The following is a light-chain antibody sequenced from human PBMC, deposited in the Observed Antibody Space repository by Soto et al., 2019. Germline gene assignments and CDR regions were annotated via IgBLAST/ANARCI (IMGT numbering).Light chain of an antibody. CDR2: DVT. V-gene: IGLV2-11*01. Sequence: QSVLTQPRSVSGSPGQSVTISCTGTSSDVGIYNYVSWYQQSPGKAPKLIIYDVTKRPSGVSNRFSGSKSGNTASLTISGLQAEDEADYYCCAYAGSGTVVFGGGTKLTVL. J-gene: IGLJ3*02. CDR1: SSDVGIYNY. CDR3: CAYAGSGTVV.